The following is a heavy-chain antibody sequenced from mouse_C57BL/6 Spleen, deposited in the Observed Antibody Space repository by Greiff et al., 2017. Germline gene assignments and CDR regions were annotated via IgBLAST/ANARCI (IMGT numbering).Heavy chain of an antibody. D-gene: IGHD1-1*02. J-gene: IGHJ4*01. CDR2: IYPRSGNN. V-gene: IGHV1-81*01. CDR3: AGLSSMDY. CDR1: GYTFTSYG. Sequence: VQRVESGAELARPGASVKLSCKASGYTFTSYGLSWVKQRTGQGLEWIGEIYPRSGNNYYNEKFKGKATLTADESASTAYMELRSLTSEDSAVYFCAGLSSMDYWGQGTSVTVSS.